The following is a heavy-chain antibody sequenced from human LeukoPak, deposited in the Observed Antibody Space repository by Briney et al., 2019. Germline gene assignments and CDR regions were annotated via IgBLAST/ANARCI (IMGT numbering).Heavy chain of an antibody. V-gene: IGHV3-30-3*01. Sequence: PGRSLRLSCAASGFTFSDHAMHWVRQAPGKGLEWLGVISYDGNYNHYADSMKGRFTVSRDNSKNTVYLHMNSLKPEDTAVYYCARDLGSYGWGNHFDYWGQGTLVTVSS. J-gene: IGHJ4*02. CDR1: GFTFSDHA. CDR2: ISYDGNYN. CDR3: ARDLGSYGWGNHFDY. D-gene: IGHD3-16*01.